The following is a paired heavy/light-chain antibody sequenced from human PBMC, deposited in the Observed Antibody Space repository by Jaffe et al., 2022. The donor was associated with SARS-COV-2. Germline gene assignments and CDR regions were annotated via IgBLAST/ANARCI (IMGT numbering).Light chain of an antibody. CDR1: QSVTSN. V-gene: IGKV3-15*01. Sequence: EIVMTQSPATLSVSPGERATLSCRASQSVTSNLAWYQQKPGQAPRLLIYAASTRATGIPARFRGSGFGTEFTLTISSLQSEDFAGYYCQQYNKWPFTFGPGTKVDIK. J-gene: IGKJ3*01. CDR3: QQYNKWPFT. CDR2: AAS.
Heavy chain of an antibody. CDR2: IYYSGNT. CDR3: ATQPMVGTIPDYFDY. V-gene: IGHV4-39*01. Sequence: QLQLQESGPGLVKPSETLSLTCTVSGGSISSSSYFWGWIRQPPGKGLEWIGSIYYSGNTYYNPSLESRVSISVDTSKTQFSLKLSSVTAADTAVYFCATQPMVGTIPDYFDYWGQGTLVTVSS. D-gene: IGHD1-26*01. J-gene: IGHJ4*02. CDR1: GGSISSSSYF.